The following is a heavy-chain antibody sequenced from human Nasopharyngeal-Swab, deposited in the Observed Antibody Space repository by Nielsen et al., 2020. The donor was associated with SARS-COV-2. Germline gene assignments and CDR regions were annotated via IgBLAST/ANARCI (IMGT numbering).Heavy chain of an antibody. CDR1: GGSISSDNYF. CDR2: IHYTGKT. CDR3: ASYYVGVDGQKRFDD. V-gene: IGHV4-31*03. J-gene: IGHJ4*02. D-gene: IGHD1-26*01. Sequence: SETLSLTCTVSGGSISSDNYFWSWIRQRPGKGLEWIGYIHYTGKTYYNPSLESRLTISLDTSRNQFSLMLRSVTAADTAVYYCASYYVGVDGQKRFDDWGQGTLVTVSS.